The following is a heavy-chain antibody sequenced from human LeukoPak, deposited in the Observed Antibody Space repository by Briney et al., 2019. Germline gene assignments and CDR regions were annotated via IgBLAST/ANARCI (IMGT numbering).Heavy chain of an antibody. CDR2: INPSGGRT. V-gene: IGHV1-46*01. Sequence: ASVKVSCKTSGYTFTSYYMHWVRQAPGQGLEWMGIINPSGGRTSYAQKFQGRVTMTRDMSTSTVYMELSSLRSEDTAVYYCARDTTYYYDTTGDLLTNDAFDVWGQGTMVTVSS. J-gene: IGHJ3*01. CDR1: GYTFTSYY. D-gene: IGHD3-22*01. CDR3: ARDTTYYYDTTGDLLTNDAFDV.